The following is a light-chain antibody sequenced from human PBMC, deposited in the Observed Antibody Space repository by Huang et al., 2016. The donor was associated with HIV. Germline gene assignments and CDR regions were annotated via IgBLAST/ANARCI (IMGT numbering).Light chain of an antibody. CDR3: QQYYSTLT. V-gene: IGKV4-1*01. CDR2: WAS. Sequence: DIVMTQSPVSLAVSLGERATINCKSSQSVLYSSNNQNYLAWYQQKPGQPPKLLIYWASTRESGVPDRFSGSGSGTDFTLTISSLHAEDVAVYYCQQYYSTLTFGGGTKVEIK. J-gene: IGKJ4*01. CDR1: QSVLYSSNNQNY.